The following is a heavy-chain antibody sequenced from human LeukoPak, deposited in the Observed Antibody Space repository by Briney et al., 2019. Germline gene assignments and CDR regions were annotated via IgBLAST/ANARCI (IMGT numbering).Heavy chain of an antibody. CDR2: MYWDGDK. CDR1: GFSLTTTGVG. CDR3: ARSIGDLDY. Sequence: ESGPTLVKPTQTLTLTCDFSGFSLTTTGVGVGWIRQPPGKALEWLGSMYWDGDKRYRPSLKTRLTITKDTSKDQVALTMTDMDPVDTATYYCARSIGDLDYWGQGILVTVSS. V-gene: IGHV2-5*02. J-gene: IGHJ4*02. D-gene: IGHD3-10*01.